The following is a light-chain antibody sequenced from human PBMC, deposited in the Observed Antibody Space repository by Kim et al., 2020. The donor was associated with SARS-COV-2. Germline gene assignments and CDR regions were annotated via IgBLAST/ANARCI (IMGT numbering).Light chain of an antibody. J-gene: IGLJ1*01. CDR1: SGYSNYK. V-gene: IGLV9-49*01. CDR3: GADHGSGSDFVYV. Sequence: ELTQSPSASASLGASVTLTCTLSSGYSNYKVDWYQQRPGKGPRFVMRVGTGGIVGSKGEGIPDRFSVLGSGLNRYLTIKNIQEEDESDYHCGADHGSGSDFVYVFGTGTKVTVL. CDR2: VGTGGIVG.